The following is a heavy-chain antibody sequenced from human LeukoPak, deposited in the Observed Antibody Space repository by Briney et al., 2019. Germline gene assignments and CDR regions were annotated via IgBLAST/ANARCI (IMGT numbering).Heavy chain of an antibody. CDR2: IYHSGST. V-gene: IGHV4-38-2*02. Sequence: SETLSLTCTVSGYSISSGYYWGWIRQPPGKGLEWIGSIYHSGSTSYNPSLKSRVTISVDTSKNQFSLKLRSVTAADTAFYYCARHSEYYYDSSGYFDYWGQGTLVTVSS. CDR1: GYSISSGYY. J-gene: IGHJ4*02. CDR3: ARHSEYYYDSSGYFDY. D-gene: IGHD3-22*01.